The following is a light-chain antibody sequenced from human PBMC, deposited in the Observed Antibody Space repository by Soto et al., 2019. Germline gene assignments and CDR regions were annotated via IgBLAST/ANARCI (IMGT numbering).Light chain of an antibody. V-gene: IGLV2-8*01. CDR1: SSDVGAYKY. CDR2: EVT. Sequence: QSALTQPPSASGSPGQSVTISCTGTSSDVGAYKYVSWYQQYPGKAPKLMIYEVTKRPSGVPDRFSGSKSGNTASLTVSGLQAEDEPDYYYTSYVGNDIWVFGGGTKVTVL. J-gene: IGLJ3*02. CDR3: TSYVGNDIWV.